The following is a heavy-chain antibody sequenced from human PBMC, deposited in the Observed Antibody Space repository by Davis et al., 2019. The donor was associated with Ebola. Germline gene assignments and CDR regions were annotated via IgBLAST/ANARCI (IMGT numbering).Heavy chain of an antibody. CDR1: GFTFTNSA. CDR3: AVRGFVGSGTWGAFDI. V-gene: IGHV3-23*01. J-gene: IGHJ3*02. Sequence: PGGSLRLSCAASGFTFTNSAMGWVRQAPGKGLEWVSAIGGSGDRTYYLDSVKGRFTISRDNSKNTLLLQMNTLRAEDTAVYYCAVRGFVGSGTWGAFDIWGQGTMVTVSS. D-gene: IGHD3-10*01. CDR2: IGGSGDRT.